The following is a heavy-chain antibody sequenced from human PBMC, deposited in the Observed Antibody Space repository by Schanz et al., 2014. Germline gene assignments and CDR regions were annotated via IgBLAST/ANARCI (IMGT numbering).Heavy chain of an antibody. CDR3: ETGRAEPGNFGAECFLP. J-gene: IGHJ1*01. D-gene: IGHD6-13*01. Sequence: QVQLVESGGGLVQPGRSLRLSCAASGFTLSRYTMHWVRQAPGKGLEWVAVISSDGSNKYYADSVKGPFTISRENYKNYLYLKMASLRAEDAAVYDCETGRAEPGNFGAECFLPWGQGTPVTVTS. V-gene: IGHV3-30*04. CDR2: ISSDGSNK. CDR1: GFTLSRYT.